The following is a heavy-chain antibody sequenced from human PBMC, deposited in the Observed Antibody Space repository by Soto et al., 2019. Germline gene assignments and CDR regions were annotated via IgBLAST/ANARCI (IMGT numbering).Heavy chain of an antibody. CDR1: GCTFSSYW. Sequence: GSRLRTCSASGCTFSSYWMSWVRQAPGKGLEWVANIKQDGSEKYYVDSVKGRFTISRDNAKNSLYLQMNSLRAEDTAVYSCATVIVVVPAGSTYYYYGMDVWGQGTKVTVSS. V-gene: IGHV3-7*01. D-gene: IGHD2-2*01. J-gene: IGHJ6*02. CDR2: IKQDGSEK. CDR3: ATVIVVVPAGSTYYYYGMDV.